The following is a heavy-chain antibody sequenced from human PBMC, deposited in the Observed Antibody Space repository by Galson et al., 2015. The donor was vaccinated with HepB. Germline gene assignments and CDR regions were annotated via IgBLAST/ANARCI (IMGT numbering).Heavy chain of an antibody. CDR2: IWYDGSNK. V-gene: IGHV3-33*08. D-gene: IGHD1-26*01. CDR1: GFTFSSYG. Sequence: SLRLSCAASGFTFSSYGMHWVRQAPGKGLEWVAVIWYDGSNKYYADSVKGRFSISRDNSKNTLYLQMNSLRAEDTAVYHCAREGGEIVGTTTGDYWGQGTLVTVSS. J-gene: IGHJ4*02. CDR3: AREGGEIVGTTTGDY.